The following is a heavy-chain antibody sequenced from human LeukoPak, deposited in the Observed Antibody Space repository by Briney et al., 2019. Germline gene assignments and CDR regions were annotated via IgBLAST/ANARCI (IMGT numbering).Heavy chain of an antibody. Sequence: ASVKVSCKASGGTFSSYAISWVRQAPGQGLEWMGGIIPIFGTANYAQKFQGRVTITADESTSTAYMELSSLRSEDTAVYYCARDVTRVAVAVLGYWGQGTLVTVSS. CDR1: GGTFSSYA. CDR3: ARDVTRVAVAVLGY. V-gene: IGHV1-69*13. CDR2: IIPIFGTA. J-gene: IGHJ4*02. D-gene: IGHD6-19*01.